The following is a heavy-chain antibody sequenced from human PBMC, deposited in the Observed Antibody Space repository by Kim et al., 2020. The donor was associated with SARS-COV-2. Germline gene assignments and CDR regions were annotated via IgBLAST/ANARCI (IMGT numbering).Heavy chain of an antibody. J-gene: IGHJ4*02. CDR1: GGSISSSGFY. D-gene: IGHD6-25*01. V-gene: IGHV4-39*01. Sequence: SQTLSLTCAVSGGSISSSGFYWGWIRQPPGKGLEWIATIHYSGSTYYNPSLKSRVTISVDTSKNQFALKLSSVTAADTALYYCASDIAAAFMEGDHWGQG. CDR3: ASDIAAAFMEGDH. CDR2: IHYSGST.